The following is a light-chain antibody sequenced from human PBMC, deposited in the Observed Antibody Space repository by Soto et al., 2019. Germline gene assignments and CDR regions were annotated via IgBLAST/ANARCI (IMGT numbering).Light chain of an antibody. CDR2: GAS. CDR3: QQCFSTPLLT. CDR1: QSISTF. V-gene: IGKV1-39*01. Sequence: DIQMTQSPSPLSASVGDRVTITCRASQSISTFLNWYQQKPGKAPKLLIYGASNLESGVPSTFSGSGSGTDFTLTISSLQPEDFATYYCQQCFSTPLLTFGGGTKVEIK. J-gene: IGKJ4*01.